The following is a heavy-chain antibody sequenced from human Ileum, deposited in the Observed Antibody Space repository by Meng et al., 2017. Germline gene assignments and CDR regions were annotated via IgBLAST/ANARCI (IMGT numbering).Heavy chain of an antibody. CDR1: GASISSYY. D-gene: IGHD2-15*01. CDR3: ATFCSGGSCPDY. CDR2: IHYSGST. V-gene: IGHV4-59*01. J-gene: IGHJ4*02. Sequence: QVQLQESGRGLAKPSETLPLTCTVSGASISSYYWTWIRQPPGKGLDWIGYIHYSGSTNYNPSLKSRITMSVDTSKNQVSLKLSSVTAADTAIYYCATFCSGGSCPDYWVQGTLVTVSS.